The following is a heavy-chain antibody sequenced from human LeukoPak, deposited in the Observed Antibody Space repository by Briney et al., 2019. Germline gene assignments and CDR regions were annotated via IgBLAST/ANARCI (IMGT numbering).Heavy chain of an antibody. J-gene: IGHJ4*02. CDR3: AIPRIAAAGPAFDY. V-gene: IGHV7-4-1*02. CDR1: GYTFTSYP. CDR2: INTNTGNP. D-gene: IGHD6-13*01. Sequence: ASVKVSCKASGYTFTSYPMNWVRQAPGQGLEWMGWINTNTGNPTYAQGFTGRFVFSLDTSVSTAYLQISSLKAEDTAVYYCAIPRIAAAGPAFDYWGQGTLVSVSS.